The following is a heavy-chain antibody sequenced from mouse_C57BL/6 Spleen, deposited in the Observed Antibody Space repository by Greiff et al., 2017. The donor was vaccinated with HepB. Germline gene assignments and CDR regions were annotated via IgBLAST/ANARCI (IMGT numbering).Heavy chain of an antibody. Sequence: QVHVKQPGAELVRPGSSVKLSCKASGYTFTSYWMDWVKQRPGQGLEWIGNIYPSDSETHYNQKFKDKATLTVDKSSSTAYMQLSSLTSEDSAVYYCARWPVYYYGSSYDYFDYWGQGTTLTVSS. CDR3: ARWPVYYYGSSYDYFDY. CDR2: IYPSDSET. J-gene: IGHJ2*01. D-gene: IGHD1-1*01. CDR1: GYTFTSYW. V-gene: IGHV1-61*01.